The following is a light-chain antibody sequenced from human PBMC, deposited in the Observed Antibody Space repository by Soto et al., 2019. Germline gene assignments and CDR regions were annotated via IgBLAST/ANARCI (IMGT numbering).Light chain of an antibody. V-gene: IGKV1-39*01. CDR2: DAS. J-gene: IGKJ5*01. Sequence: DIQMTQSPSSLSASVGDRVTITCRASQTISTYLNWYQQKPGKAPRLLIYDASSLLSGVPSRFSGSGSGTDFTLTIASLQPEDFAVYYCQQYNDWITFGQGTRLEIK. CDR3: QQYNDWIT. CDR1: QTISTY.